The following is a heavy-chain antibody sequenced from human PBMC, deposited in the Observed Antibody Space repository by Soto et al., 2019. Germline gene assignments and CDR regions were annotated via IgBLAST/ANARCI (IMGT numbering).Heavy chain of an antibody. Sequence: SETLSLTCTVSCGSLSNYYWSWIRQPAGKGLEWIGRVYTVGSTNYNPSLKSRVTMSIDTSKNQFSLRLTSVTAADTAVYFCARSPQTHSYAQFDSWGQGSLVTVSS. CDR3: ARSPQTHSYAQFDS. V-gene: IGHV4-4*07. CDR2: VYTVGST. D-gene: IGHD3-16*01. CDR1: CGSLSNYY. J-gene: IGHJ4*02.